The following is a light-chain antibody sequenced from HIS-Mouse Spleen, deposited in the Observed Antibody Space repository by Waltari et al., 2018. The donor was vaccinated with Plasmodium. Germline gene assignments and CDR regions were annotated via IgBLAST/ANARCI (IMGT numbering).Light chain of an antibody. CDR3: SSYTSSSTLEV. CDR2: EVS. Sequence: QSALPQPASVSGSPGPSITISCTGTSSDVGGYNYVSWYQQHPGKAPKRMIYEVSNRPSGVSNRFAGSKSGNTASLTISGLQAEDEADYYCSSYTSSSTLEVFGGGTKLTVL. J-gene: IGLJ3*02. CDR1: SSDVGGYNY. V-gene: IGLV2-14*01.